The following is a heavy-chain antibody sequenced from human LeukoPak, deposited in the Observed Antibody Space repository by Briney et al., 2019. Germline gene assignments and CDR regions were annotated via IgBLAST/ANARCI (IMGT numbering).Heavy chain of an antibody. V-gene: IGHV4-59*11. CDR1: GDSFRSHY. CDR2: MFYSGST. CDR3: ARVGQWQYYFDY. D-gene: IGHD6-19*01. J-gene: IGHJ4*02. Sequence: SGTLSLTCTVSGDSFRSHYWSWVRQPPGKALEWIGYMFYSGSTNYNPSLKSRVTISVDTSKNQFSLKLNSVTAADTAMYYCARVGQWQYYFDYWGQGTQVTVSS.